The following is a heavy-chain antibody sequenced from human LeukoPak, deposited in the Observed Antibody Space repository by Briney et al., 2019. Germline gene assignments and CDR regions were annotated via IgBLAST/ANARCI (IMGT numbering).Heavy chain of an antibody. Sequence: SVKVSCKASGGTFSSYAISWVRQAPGQGLEWMGGIIPIFGTANYAQKFQGRVTITADKSTGTAYMELSSLRSEDTAVYYCAREYYYGSGKSATFFDYWGQGTLVTVSS. CDR1: GGTFSSYA. J-gene: IGHJ4*02. V-gene: IGHV1-69*06. D-gene: IGHD3-10*01. CDR3: AREYYYGSGKSATFFDY. CDR2: IIPIFGTA.